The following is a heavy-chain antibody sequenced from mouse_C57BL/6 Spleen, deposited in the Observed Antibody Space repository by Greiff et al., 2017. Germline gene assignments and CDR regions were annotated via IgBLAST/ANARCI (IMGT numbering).Heavy chain of an antibody. D-gene: IGHD2-4*01. CDR2: INPYNGGT. CDR1: GYTFTDYY. J-gene: IGHJ3*01. Sequence: VQLKQSGPVLVKPGASVKMSCKASGYTFTDYYMNWVKQSHGKSLEWIGVINPYNGGTSYNQKFKGKATLTVDKSSSTAYMELNSLTSEDSAVYYCARGHYDYDVAWFAYWGQGTLVTVSA. CDR3: ARGHYDYDVAWFAY. V-gene: IGHV1-19*01.